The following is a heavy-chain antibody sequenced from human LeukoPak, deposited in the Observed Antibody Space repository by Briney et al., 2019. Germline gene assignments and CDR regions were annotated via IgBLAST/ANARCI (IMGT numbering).Heavy chain of an antibody. CDR1: GFTFSSYW. CDR2: IKQDGSEK. Sequence: GGSLRLSRAASGFTFSSYWMSWVRQAPGKGLEWVANIKQDGSEKYYVDSVKGRFTISRDNAKNSLYLQMNSLRAEDTAVYYCARDPDSSGWGLYYMDVWGKGTTVTISS. D-gene: IGHD6-19*01. CDR3: ARDPDSSGWGLYYMDV. J-gene: IGHJ6*03. V-gene: IGHV3-7*03.